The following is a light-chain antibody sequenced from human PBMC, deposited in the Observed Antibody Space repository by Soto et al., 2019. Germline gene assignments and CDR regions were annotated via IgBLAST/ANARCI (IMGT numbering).Light chain of an antibody. V-gene: IGKV3-15*01. CDR1: QSVSSN. CDR3: QQHNNWPPYT. Sequence: EIVMTQSPATLSVSPGDRATLSCRASQSVSSNLAWYQQKPGQAPRLLIYGASARATGIPARFSGSGSGTEFTLTISSLQSEDFAVYYCQQHNNWPPYTFGQGTQLEIK. J-gene: IGKJ2*01. CDR2: GAS.